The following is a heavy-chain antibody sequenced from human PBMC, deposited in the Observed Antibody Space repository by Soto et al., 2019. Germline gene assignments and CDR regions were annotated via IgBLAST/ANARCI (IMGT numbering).Heavy chain of an antibody. CDR1: GNTFTNFG. Sequence: QGQLVQSGTEVKKPGASVKVSCTASGNTFTNFGVTWVRQAPGPGLEWMGWISAYTDDPNYAQKFQGRVTMTIDTSTSTAYLDLRSLTSDDTAVYYCARVIPGAEAWFDPWGQGTLVTVSS. CDR3: ARVIPGAEAWFDP. V-gene: IGHV1-18*01. D-gene: IGHD2-2*01. J-gene: IGHJ5*02. CDR2: ISAYTDDP.